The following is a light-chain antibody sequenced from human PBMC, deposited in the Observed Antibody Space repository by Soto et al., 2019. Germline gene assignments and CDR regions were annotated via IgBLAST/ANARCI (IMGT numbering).Light chain of an antibody. J-gene: IGLJ2*01. CDR2: GNN. CDR3: SSYAGSNNLV. V-gene: IGLV1-44*01. CDR1: SSNVGTNT. Sequence: QSVLTQPPSASGTPGQRVTISCSGSSSNVGTNTVHWYQHLPGTAPKLLIYGNNQRPSGVPDRFSGSSSGTSASLAISGLRSEDESDYYCSSYAGSNNLVFGGGTKVTVL.